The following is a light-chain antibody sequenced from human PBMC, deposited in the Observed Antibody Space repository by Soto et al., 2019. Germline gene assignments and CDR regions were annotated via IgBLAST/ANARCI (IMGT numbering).Light chain of an antibody. Sequence: QSVLTQPPSASGTPGQRVTISCSGSSSNIGSNYVYWYQQLPGTAPKLLIYRNNHRPSGVPDRFSGSKSGTSASLAISRLRSEDEADYYCAAWDDSLRGLVFGGVPKVTVL. CDR2: RNN. V-gene: IGLV1-47*01. CDR1: SSNIGSNY. CDR3: AAWDDSLRGLV. J-gene: IGLJ2*01.